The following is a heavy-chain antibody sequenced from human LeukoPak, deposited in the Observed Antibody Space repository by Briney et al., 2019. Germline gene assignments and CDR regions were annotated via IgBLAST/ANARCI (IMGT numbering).Heavy chain of an antibody. CDR2: IYYSGST. D-gene: IGHD2-21*02. J-gene: IGHJ5*02. Sequence: SETLSLTCTVSGYSISSGSYYWSWIRQPPGKGLEWIGYIYYSGSTNYNPSLKSRVTISVDTSKNQFSLKLSSVTAADTAVYYCARTYCGGDCYSSRGWFDPWGQGTLVTVSS. CDR1: GYSISSGSYY. CDR3: ARTYCGGDCYSSRGWFDP. V-gene: IGHV4-61*01.